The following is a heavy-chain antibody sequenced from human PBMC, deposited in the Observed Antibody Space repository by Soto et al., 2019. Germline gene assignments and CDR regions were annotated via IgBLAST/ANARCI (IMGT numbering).Heavy chain of an antibody. CDR1: GYTFTGYY. D-gene: IGHD6-13*01. Sequence: ASVKVSCKASGYTFTGYYMHWVRQAPGQGLEWMGWINPNSGGTNYAQKFQGWVTMTRDTSISTAYMELSRLRSDDTAVYYCARASIAAAGPYYYYYGMDVWRQGTTVTVSS. J-gene: IGHJ6*02. CDR2: INPNSGGT. V-gene: IGHV1-2*04. CDR3: ARASIAAAGPYYYYYGMDV.